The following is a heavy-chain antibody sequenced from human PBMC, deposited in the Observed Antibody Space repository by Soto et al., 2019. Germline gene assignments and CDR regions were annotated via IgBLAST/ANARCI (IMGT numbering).Heavy chain of an antibody. CDR2: MYHSGST. J-gene: IGHJ3*02. CDR1: GGSISSGGYS. D-gene: IGHD4-17*01. Sequence: SETLSLTCAVSGGSISSGGYSWSWIRQPPGKGLEWIGYMYHSGSTYYNPSLKSRVTISIDRSKNQFSLKLSSVTAADTAVYYCARETDYGDAFDIWGQGTMVTVS. CDR3: ARETDYGDAFDI. V-gene: IGHV4-30-2*01.